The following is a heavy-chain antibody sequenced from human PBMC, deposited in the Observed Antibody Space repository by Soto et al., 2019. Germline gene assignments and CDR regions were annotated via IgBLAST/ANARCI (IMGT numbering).Heavy chain of an antibody. CDR1: GYTLTELS. J-gene: IGHJ6*02. CDR2: FDPEDGET. Sequence: ASVKVSCKVSGYTLTELSMHWVRQAPGKGLEWMGGFDPEDGETIYAQKFQGRVTMTEDTSTDTAYMELSSLRSEDTAVYYCATAFGSCYPSCYYYYGMDVWGQGTTVTVSS. CDR3: ATAFGSCYPSCYYYYGMDV. D-gene: IGHD1-26*01. V-gene: IGHV1-24*01.